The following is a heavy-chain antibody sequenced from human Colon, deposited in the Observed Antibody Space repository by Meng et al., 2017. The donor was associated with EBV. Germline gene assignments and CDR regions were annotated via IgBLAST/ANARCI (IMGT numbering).Heavy chain of an antibody. Sequence: QITLKESGPTLVKPTXTLTLTCPFSGFSLSTTGVGVAWIRQPPGKALEWLALIFWDDDKHYSPSLKSRVTVTKDTSKRQVVLTMTNMDPMDTATYYCARRKAAAAPLDYWGQGTLVTVAS. J-gene: IGHJ4*02. D-gene: IGHD6-13*01. V-gene: IGHV2-5*02. CDR2: IFWDDDK. CDR1: GFSLSTTGVG. CDR3: ARRKAAAAPLDY.